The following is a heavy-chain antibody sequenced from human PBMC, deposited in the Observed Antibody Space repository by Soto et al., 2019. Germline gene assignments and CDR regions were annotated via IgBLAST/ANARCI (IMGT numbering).Heavy chain of an antibody. Sequence: SETLSLTCTVSGGSISSNGYYWSWIRQHPGKGLEWIGYIYYSGSTYYNPSLKSRVTMSLDTSKNQFSLKLRSVTAADTAVYYCARDSTFASSSHYYGVDVWGQGTTVTVSS. D-gene: IGHD6-6*01. J-gene: IGHJ6*02. CDR3: ARDSTFASSSHYYGVDV. CDR2: IYYSGST. V-gene: IGHV4-31*03. CDR1: GGSISSNGYY.